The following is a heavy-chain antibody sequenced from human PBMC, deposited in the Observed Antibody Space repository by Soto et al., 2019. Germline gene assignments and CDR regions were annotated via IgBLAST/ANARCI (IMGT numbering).Heavy chain of an antibody. D-gene: IGHD2-15*01. Sequence: QVQLVQSGAEVKKPGSSVKVSCKASGGTFSSYAISWVRQAPGQGLEWMGGIIPIFGTANYAQKFQGRVTITADEYTRTANMELSSLRSEDTAVYYYARESRYCSGGSCHCLPGIDYWVQGTLVTVSS. CDR1: GGTFSSYA. CDR2: IIPIFGTA. V-gene: IGHV1-69*12. J-gene: IGHJ4*02. CDR3: ARESRYCSGGSCHCLPGIDY.